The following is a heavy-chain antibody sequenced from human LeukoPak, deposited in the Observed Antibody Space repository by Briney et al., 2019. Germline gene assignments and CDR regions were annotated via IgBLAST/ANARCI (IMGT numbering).Heavy chain of an antibody. CDR3: ARERRSGYDAGTQHGPFDY. J-gene: IGHJ4*02. Sequence: ASVKVSCKASGYTFTGYYMHWVRQAPGQGLEWMGWINPNSGGTNYAQKFQGRVTMTRDTSISTAYMELSRLRSEDTAVYYCARERRSGYDAGTQHGPFDYWGQGTLVTVSS. CDR2: INPNSGGT. D-gene: IGHD5-12*01. V-gene: IGHV1-2*02. CDR1: GYTFTGYY.